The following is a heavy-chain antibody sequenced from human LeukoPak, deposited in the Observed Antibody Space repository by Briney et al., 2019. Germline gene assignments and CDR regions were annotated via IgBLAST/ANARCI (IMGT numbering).Heavy chain of an antibody. Sequence: GRSLRLSCAASGFTFDYYAMHWVRQAPGKGLEWVSGISLNSGSIGYAYSVKGRFTISRDNAKISLYLQMNSLRAEDTALYYCAKDISAHIVVVTAINYWGQGTLVTVSS. CDR3: AKDISAHIVVVTAINY. D-gene: IGHD2-21*02. CDR2: ISLNSGSI. V-gene: IGHV3-9*01. J-gene: IGHJ4*02. CDR1: GFTFDYYA.